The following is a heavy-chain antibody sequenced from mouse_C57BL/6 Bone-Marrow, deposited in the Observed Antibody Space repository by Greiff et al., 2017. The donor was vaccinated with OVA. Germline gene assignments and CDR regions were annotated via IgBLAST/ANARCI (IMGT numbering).Heavy chain of an antibody. CDR1: GYTFTSYT. CDR3: AKFYYRYFDV. V-gene: IGHV1-4*01. Sequence: VQLQQSGAELARPGASVKMSCKASGYTFTSYTMHWVKQRPGHGLEWIGYINPSSGYTKYNQKFKDKATLTADKSSSTAYMQLSSLTSEDSAVYYCAKFYYRYFDVWGTGTTVTVSS. CDR2: INPSSGYT. J-gene: IGHJ1*03.